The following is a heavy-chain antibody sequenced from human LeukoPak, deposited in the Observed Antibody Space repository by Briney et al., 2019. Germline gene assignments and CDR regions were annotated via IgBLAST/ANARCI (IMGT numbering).Heavy chain of an antibody. CDR2: FDPEDGET. Sequence: ASVKVSCKVSGYTLTELSMHWVRQAPGKGLEWMGGFDPEDGETIYAQKFQSRVTMTEDTSTDTAYMELSSLRSEDTAVYYCATAAAGTFDFDYWGQGTLVTVSS. CDR1: GYTLTELS. CDR3: ATAAAGTFDFDY. V-gene: IGHV1-24*01. D-gene: IGHD6-13*01. J-gene: IGHJ4*02.